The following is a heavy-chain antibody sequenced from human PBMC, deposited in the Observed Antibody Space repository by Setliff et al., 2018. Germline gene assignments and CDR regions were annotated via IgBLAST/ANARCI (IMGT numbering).Heavy chain of an antibody. CDR3: ATFRGYTYGYEY. CDR1: GFTFKTYS. CDR2: ISGYNGNT. D-gene: IGHD5-18*01. V-gene: IGHV1-18*01. J-gene: IGHJ4*02. Sequence: ASVKVSCKASGFTFKTYSFSWIRQAPGQGLEWVGWISGYNGNTIYAQNFQDRVTMTTDASTNTAYMELRSLGSDDTAVYYCATFRGYTYGYEYWGQGTLVTVSS.